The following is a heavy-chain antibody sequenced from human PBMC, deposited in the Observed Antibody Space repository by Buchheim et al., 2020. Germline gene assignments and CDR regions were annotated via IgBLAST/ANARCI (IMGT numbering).Heavy chain of an antibody. V-gene: IGHV4-61*01. D-gene: IGHD3-9*01. CDR2: ISYTGNT. J-gene: IGHJ6*02. CDR1: GGSVDSRTYH. Sequence: HVRLQESGPGLVKPSETLSLTCPVSGGSVDSRTYHWSWIRRAPGKGLEWIGHISYTGNTNYSPSLKSRATISIDTSKNQFSLKLTSATAADTAVYYCARDRAGDYDIMTGTYFYGMDVWGQGTT. CDR3: ARDRAGDYDIMTGTYFYGMDV.